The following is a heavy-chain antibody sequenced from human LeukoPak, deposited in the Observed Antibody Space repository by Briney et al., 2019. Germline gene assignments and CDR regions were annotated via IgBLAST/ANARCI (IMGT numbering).Heavy chain of an antibody. CDR1: GGSFSGYY. CDR3: ARGLASGYPPIPFDY. Sequence: PSETLSLTCAVYGGSFSGYYYSWIRQPPGEGLEWIGEINHSGDTNYNPSLKSRVTLSVDTSKNEFSLNLTSVTAADTAIYYCARGLASGYPPIPFDYWGQGTLVTVPS. J-gene: IGHJ4*02. CDR2: INHSGDT. D-gene: IGHD3-3*01. V-gene: IGHV4-34*01.